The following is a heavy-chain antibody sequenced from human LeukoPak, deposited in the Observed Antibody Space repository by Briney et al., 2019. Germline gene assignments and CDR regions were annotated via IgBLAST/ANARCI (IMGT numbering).Heavy chain of an antibody. D-gene: IGHD2-15*01. CDR3: ARETGGYSGSDWGFDY. J-gene: IGHJ4*02. V-gene: IGHV1-2*04. Sequence: GASVKVSCKASGYTFTGYYMHWVRQAPGQGLEWMGWISPNSGGTNYAQKFQGWVTMTRDTSISTAYMELSRLRSDDTAVYYCARETGGYSGSDWGFDYWGQGTLVTVSS. CDR1: GYTFTGYY. CDR2: ISPNSGGT.